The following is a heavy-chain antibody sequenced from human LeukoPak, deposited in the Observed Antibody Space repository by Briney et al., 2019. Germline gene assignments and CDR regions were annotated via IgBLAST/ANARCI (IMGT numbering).Heavy chain of an antibody. V-gene: IGHV1-69*13. CDR1: GGTFSSYA. D-gene: IGHD4-11*01. CDR2: IIPIFGTA. J-gene: IGHJ6*02. CDR3: AYSVYYYYGMDV. Sequence: GASVKVSCKASGGTFSSYAISWVRQAPGQGLEWMGGIIPIFGTANYAQKFQGRVTITADESTSTAYMELSSLGSEDTAVYYCAYSVYYYYGMDVWGQGTTVTVSS.